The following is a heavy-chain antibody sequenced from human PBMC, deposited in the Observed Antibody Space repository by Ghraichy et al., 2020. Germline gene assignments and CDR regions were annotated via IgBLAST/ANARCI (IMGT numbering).Heavy chain of an antibody. V-gene: IGHV3-21*01. CDR2: ISSISEYI. J-gene: IGHJ4*02. Sequence: LSLTCAASGFNFSIYSMIWVRQAPGKGLEWVSSISSISEYIYYADSVKGRFTISSDNAKKSLYLQMNSLRAEDTAVYYCAREDCSSISCFAKVPDYWGQGTLVTVSS. CDR3: AREDCSSISCFAKVPDY. CDR1: GFNFSIYS. D-gene: IGHD2-2*01.